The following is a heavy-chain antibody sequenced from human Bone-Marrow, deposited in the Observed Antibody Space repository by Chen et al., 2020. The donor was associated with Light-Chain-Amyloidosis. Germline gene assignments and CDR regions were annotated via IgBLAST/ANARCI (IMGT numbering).Heavy chain of an antibody. V-gene: IGHV3-23*04. J-gene: IGHJ4*02. D-gene: IGHD3-10*01. Sequence: EVQLVESGGGLLQRGGSLRLSCAASGFAFSSYAMSWVRQAPGKGLEWVSTISPSGRSTYYADSVKGRFTISRDSSTNSVSVEMNNLRAEDSALYYCAKDGVYGLFDSWGQGTLVTVSS. CDR1: GFAFSSYA. CDR3: AKDGVYGLFDS. CDR2: ISPSGRST.